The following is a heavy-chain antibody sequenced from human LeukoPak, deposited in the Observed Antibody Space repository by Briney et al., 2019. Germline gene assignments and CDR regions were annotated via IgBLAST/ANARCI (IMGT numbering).Heavy chain of an antibody. CDR2: ISSSGST. D-gene: IGHD6-19*01. Sequence: PSQTLSLTCTVSGDSIRRDNYFWSWIRRPAGKGLEWIGRISSSGSTNYNPSLTSRVTISSDTSKNQFSMRLNSVAAADTAVYYCAKGAGPPWFDPWGQGTLVTVSS. V-gene: IGHV4-61*02. CDR1: GDSIRRDNYF. CDR3: AKGAGPPWFDP. J-gene: IGHJ5*02.